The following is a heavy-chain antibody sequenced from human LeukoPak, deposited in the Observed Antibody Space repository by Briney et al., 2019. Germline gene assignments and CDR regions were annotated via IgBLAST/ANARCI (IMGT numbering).Heavy chain of an antibody. CDR1: GFTFSSYS. J-gene: IGHJ4*02. CDR2: ISSSSSYI. Sequence: PGGSLRLSCAASGFTFSSYSMNWVRQAPEKGLEWVSSISSSSSYIYYADSVKGRFTISRDNAKNSLYLQMNSLRAEDTAVYYCARTLLIAAALPGFDYWGQGTLVTVSP. D-gene: IGHD6-13*01. V-gene: IGHV3-21*01. CDR3: ARTLLIAAALPGFDY.